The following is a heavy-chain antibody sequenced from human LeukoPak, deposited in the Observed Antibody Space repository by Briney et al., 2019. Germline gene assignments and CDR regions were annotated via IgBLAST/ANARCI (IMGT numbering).Heavy chain of an antibody. D-gene: IGHD1-26*01. CDR1: GLTFSSYA. V-gene: IGHV3-30-3*01. CDR3: AGIVGASVFDY. Sequence: GRSLRLSCAASGLTFSSYAMHWVRQAPGKGLEWVAVISYDGSNKYYADSVKGRFTISRDNSKNTLYLQMNSLRAEDTAVYYCAGIVGASVFDYWGQGTLVTVSS. J-gene: IGHJ4*02. CDR2: ISYDGSNK.